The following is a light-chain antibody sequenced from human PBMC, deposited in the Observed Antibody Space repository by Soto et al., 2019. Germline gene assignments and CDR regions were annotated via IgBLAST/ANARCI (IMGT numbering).Light chain of an antibody. CDR1: QSVRTK. Sequence: EMVMTQSPATLSVSLGERATLSCRASQSVRTKLVWYQQKPGQAPRLLIHGASTRATGIPARFSGSGSGTEFTLTISNLQSEDFAVYYCQQHDQGWTFGQGTKVEIK. J-gene: IGKJ1*01. CDR2: GAS. CDR3: QQHDQGWT. V-gene: IGKV3-15*01.